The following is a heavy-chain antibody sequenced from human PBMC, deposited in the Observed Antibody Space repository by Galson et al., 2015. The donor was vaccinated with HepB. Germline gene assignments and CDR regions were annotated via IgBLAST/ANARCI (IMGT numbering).Heavy chain of an antibody. J-gene: IGHJ4*02. CDR2: INPSGDST. D-gene: IGHD3-22*01. Sequence: SVKVSCKASGYTFTSYYMHWVRQAPGQGLEWMGIINPSGDSTSYAQKFQGRVTMTRDTSTSTVYMELSSLRSEDTAVYYCARLDYYDSRGSITANVDYWGQGTLVTVSS. V-gene: IGHV1-46*01. CDR1: GYTFTSYY. CDR3: ARLDYYDSRGSITANVDY.